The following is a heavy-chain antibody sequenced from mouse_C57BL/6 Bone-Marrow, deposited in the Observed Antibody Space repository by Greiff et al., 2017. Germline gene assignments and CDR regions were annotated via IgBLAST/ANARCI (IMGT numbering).Heavy chain of an antibody. V-gene: IGHV1-64*01. CDR2: IHPNSGST. Sequence: VQLQQPGAELVKPGASVKLSCKASGYTFTSYWMHWVKQRPGQGLEWIGMIHPNSGSTNYNEKFKSKATLTVDKSSSTAYMQLSSLTSEDSAVYYCARTYDSSYEDYWGQGTTLTVSS. J-gene: IGHJ2*01. CDR1: GYTFTSYW. D-gene: IGHD1-1*01. CDR3: ARTYDSSYEDY.